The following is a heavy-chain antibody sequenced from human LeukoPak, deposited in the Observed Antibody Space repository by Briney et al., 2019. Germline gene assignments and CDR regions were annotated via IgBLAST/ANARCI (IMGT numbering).Heavy chain of an antibody. CDR2: ISSSSSTI. CDR3: ARDEERITIFGVAPPHFDY. CDR1: GFTFSSYS. V-gene: IGHV3-48*01. Sequence: GGSPRLSCAASGFTFSSYSMNWVRQAPGKGLEWVSYISSSSSTIYYADSVKGRFTISRDNAKNSLYLQMNSLRAEDTAVYYCARDEERITIFGVAPPHFDYWGQGTLVTVSS. J-gene: IGHJ4*02. D-gene: IGHD3-3*01.